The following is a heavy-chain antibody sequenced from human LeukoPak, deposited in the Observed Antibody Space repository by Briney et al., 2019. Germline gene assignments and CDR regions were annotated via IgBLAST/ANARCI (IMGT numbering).Heavy chain of an antibody. CDR2: ISGSGGST. V-gene: IGHV3-23*01. CDR1: GFTFSSYA. Sequence: GGSLRLSCAASGFTFSSYAMSWVRQAPGKGLEWVSAISGSGGSTYYADSVKGRFTISRDNSKNTLYLQMNSLRAEDTAVYYCARDRPGGGSYYAPIDYWGQGTLVTVSS. J-gene: IGHJ4*02. D-gene: IGHD1-26*01. CDR3: ARDRPGGGSYYAPIDY.